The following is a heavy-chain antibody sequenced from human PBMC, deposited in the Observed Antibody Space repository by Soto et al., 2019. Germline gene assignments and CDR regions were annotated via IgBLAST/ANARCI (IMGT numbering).Heavy chain of an antibody. Sequence: EVQLVESGGGLVQPGRSLRLSCAASGFTFDDYDMHWVRQAPGKGLEWVSGISWNSGSIGYADSVKGRFTISRDNAKNSLYLQMNSLRAEDTALYYCAKDMRLDIVVVPAAFDYWGQGTLVTVSS. D-gene: IGHD2-2*03. V-gene: IGHV3-9*01. CDR2: ISWNSGSI. CDR3: AKDMRLDIVVVPAAFDY. J-gene: IGHJ4*02. CDR1: GFTFDDYD.